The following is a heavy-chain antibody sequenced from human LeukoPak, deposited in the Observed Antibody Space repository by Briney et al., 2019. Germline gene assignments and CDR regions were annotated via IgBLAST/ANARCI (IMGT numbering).Heavy chain of an antibody. CDR2: IIPILHQA. Sequence: SVKVSCKASGGIFSTYAINWVRQAPGQGLEWMGRIIPILHQANHAQKFRDRVTITADESTSTAYMDLSSLRSEDTAVYYCAKGRGSDAFDIWGQGTVVTVSS. V-gene: IGHV1-69*11. CDR3: AKGRGSDAFDI. CDR1: GGIFSTYA. J-gene: IGHJ3*02.